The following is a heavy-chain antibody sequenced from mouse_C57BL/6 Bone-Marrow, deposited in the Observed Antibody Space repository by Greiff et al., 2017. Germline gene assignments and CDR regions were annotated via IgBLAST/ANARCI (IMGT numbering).Heavy chain of an antibody. D-gene: IGHD2-4*01. V-gene: IGHV3-6*01. CDR2: ISYDGSN. CDR3: ARGDYDYGGDY. Sequence: ESGPGLVKPSQSLSLTCSVTGYSITSGYYWNWIRQFPGNKLEWMGYISYDGSNNYNPSLKNRISITRDTSKNQFFLKLNSVTTEDTATYYCARGDYDYGGDYWGQGTTLTVSS. CDR1: GYSITSGYY. J-gene: IGHJ2*01.